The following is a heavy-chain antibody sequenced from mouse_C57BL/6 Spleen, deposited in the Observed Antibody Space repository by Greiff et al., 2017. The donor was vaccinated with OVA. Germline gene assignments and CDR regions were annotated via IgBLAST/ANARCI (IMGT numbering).Heavy chain of an antibody. V-gene: IGHV5-12*01. J-gene: IGHJ4*01. CDR2: ISNGGGST. Sequence: EVQRVESGGGLVQPGGSLKLSCAASGFTFSDYYMYWVRQTPEKRLEWVAYISNGGGSTYYPDTVKGRFTISRDNAKNTLYLQMSRLKSEDTAMYYCASLTTVVADYYAMDYWGQGTSVTVSS. CDR3: ASLTTVVADYYAMDY. CDR1: GFTFSDYY. D-gene: IGHD1-1*01.